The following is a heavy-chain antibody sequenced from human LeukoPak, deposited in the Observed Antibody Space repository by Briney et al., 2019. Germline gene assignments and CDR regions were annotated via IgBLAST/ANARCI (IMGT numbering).Heavy chain of an antibody. CDR2: ISRDGSST. D-gene: IGHD1-20*01. CDR3: TRRVAGRNWNDLLDP. V-gene: IGHV3-74*03. CDR1: GCTLSSYW. J-gene: IGHJ5*02. Sequence: GGSLTLSCPATGCTLSSYWMHWVRQAPGKGLVWVSRISRDGSSTTYADSVKGRFTISRDTVKNTLYLQMNSLRIEDTAVYYCTRRVAGRNWNDLLDPWGQGTLVTVSS.